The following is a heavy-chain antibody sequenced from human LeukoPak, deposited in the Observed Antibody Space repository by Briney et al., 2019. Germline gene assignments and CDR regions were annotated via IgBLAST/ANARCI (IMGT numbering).Heavy chain of an antibody. CDR3: ARINYYDSSATDY. CDR1: GDSISSGDYY. V-gene: IGHV4-61*02. CDR2: ISSSGST. D-gene: IGHD3-22*01. J-gene: IGHJ4*02. Sequence: PSETLSLTCTVSGDSISSGDYYWSWIRQPAGKGLEWIGRISSSGSTNYNPSLKSRVTISVDTSKNQFSLKLSSVTAADTAVYYCARINYYDSSATDYWGQGTLVTVSS.